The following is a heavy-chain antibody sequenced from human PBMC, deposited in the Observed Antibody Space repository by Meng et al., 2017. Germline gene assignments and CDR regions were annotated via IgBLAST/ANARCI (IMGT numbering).Heavy chain of an antibody. CDR2: INPNSGGT. D-gene: IGHD3-10*01. J-gene: IGHJ4*02. CDR1: GYTFTGYY. CDR3: ASELNTYGSGSYAY. V-gene: IGHV1-2*06. Sequence: VLSGCEVTKPGASVKVSCKASGYTFTGYYMHWVRQAPGQGLEWMGRINPNSGGTNYAQKFQGRVTMTRDTSISTAYMELSRLRSDDTAVYYCASELNTYGSGSYAYWGQGTLVTVSS.